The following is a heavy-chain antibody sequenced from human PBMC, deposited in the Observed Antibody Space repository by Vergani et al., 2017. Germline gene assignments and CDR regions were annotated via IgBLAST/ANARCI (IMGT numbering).Heavy chain of an antibody. CDR1: GGSISSYY. Sequence: QVQLQESGPGLVKPSETLSLTCTVSGGSISSYYWSWIRQPPGKGLEWIGYIYYSGSTNYNPSLKSRATISVDTSKNQFSLKLSSVTAADTAVYYCARGGVSGGYCSSTSCYNYAFDIWGQGTMVTVSS. J-gene: IGHJ3*02. V-gene: IGHV4-59*01. CDR2: IYYSGST. CDR3: ARGGVSGGYCSSTSCYNYAFDI. D-gene: IGHD2-2*02.